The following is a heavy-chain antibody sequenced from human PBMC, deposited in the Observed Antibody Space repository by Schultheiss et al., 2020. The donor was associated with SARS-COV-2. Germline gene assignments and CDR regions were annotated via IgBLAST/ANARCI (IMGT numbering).Heavy chain of an antibody. V-gene: IGHV3-7*01. D-gene: IGHD3-22*01. J-gene: IGHJ4*02. CDR1: GFTFSSYW. Sequence: GGSLRLSCAVSGFTFSSYWMSWVRQAPGKGLEWVANIKGDGSEKYYVDSVKGRLTISRDNAKNSLYLQINSLRAEDTAVYYCARDQGSWGYYDSGGYYDYWGQGTLVTVSS. CDR3: ARDQGSWGYYDSGGYYDY. CDR2: IKGDGSEK.